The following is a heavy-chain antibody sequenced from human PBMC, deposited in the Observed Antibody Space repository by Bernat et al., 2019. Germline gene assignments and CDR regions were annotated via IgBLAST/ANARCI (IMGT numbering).Heavy chain of an antibody. J-gene: IGHJ1*01. CDR2: ISGSGGST. D-gene: IGHD3-3*01. CDR3: AKVSHYDFWSGYAEYFQH. V-gene: IGHV3-23*04. CDR1: GFTFSSYA. Sequence: EVQLVESGGGLVQPGGSLRLSCAASGFTFSSYAMSWVRQAPGKGLEWVSAISGSGGSTYYADSVKGRFTISRDNSKNTLYLQMNSLRAEDTAVYYCAKVSHYDFWSGYAEYFQHWGQGTLVTVSS.